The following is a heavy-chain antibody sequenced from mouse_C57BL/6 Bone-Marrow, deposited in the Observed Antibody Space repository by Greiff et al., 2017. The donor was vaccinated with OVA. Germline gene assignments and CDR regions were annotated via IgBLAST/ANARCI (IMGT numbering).Heavy chain of an antibody. J-gene: IGHJ2*01. V-gene: IGHV5-6*01. CDR1: GFTFSSYG. CDR2: ISSGGSYT. Sequence: EVQLQQSGGDLVKPGGSLKLSCAASGFTFSSYGMSWVRQTPDKRLEWVATISSGGSYTYYPDSVKGRFTISRDNAKNTLYLQMSSLKSEDTAMYYCASLLLRPFDYWGQGTTLTVSS. CDR3: ASLLLRPFDY. D-gene: IGHD1-1*01.